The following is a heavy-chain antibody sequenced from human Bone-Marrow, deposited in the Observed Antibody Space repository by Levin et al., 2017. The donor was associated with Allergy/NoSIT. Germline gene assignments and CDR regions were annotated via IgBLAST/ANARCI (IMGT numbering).Heavy chain of an antibody. CDR3: AGGGTHGISPAGFDP. V-gene: IGHV4-4*07. CDR1: GGSISSSY. D-gene: IGHD1-1*01. J-gene: IGHJ5*02. Sequence: SETLSLTCTVSGGSISSSYWSWIRQPAGKGLEWIGRIHTGGSIKYNPSLKSRVIVSLDTSKNQFSLRLTSVTAADTAIYYCAGGGTHGISPAGFDPWGQGTLVTVSS. CDR2: IHTGGSI.